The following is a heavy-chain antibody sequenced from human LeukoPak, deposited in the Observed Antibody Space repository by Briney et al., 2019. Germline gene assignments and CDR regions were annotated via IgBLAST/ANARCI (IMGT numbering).Heavy chain of an antibody. J-gene: IGHJ3*02. V-gene: IGHV1-46*01. D-gene: IGHD5-18*01. CDR3: ARAQGTAMVRRAFDI. CDR2: INPSGGST. CDR1: GYTFTSYY. Sequence: ASVKVSCKASGYTFTSYYMHWVRQAPGQGLEWMGIINPSGGSTSYAQKFQGRVTMTRDTSTSTVYMELSSLRSEDTAVYYCARAQGTAMVRRAFDIWGQGTMVTVSS.